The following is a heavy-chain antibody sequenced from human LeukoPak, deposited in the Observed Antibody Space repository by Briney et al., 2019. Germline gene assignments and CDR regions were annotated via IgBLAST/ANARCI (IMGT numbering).Heavy chain of an antibody. CDR2: IYSAGST. CDR1: GFTVSNNY. CDR3: ARGGGNPNYYYYYGMDV. Sequence: GGPLRLSCAASGFTVSNNYMTWVRQAPGKGLGWVSLIYSAGSTYYADSVKGRFTISRDNSKNTLYLQMDSLRAEDTAVYYCARGGGNPNYYYYYGMDVWGQGTTVTVSS. J-gene: IGHJ6*02. D-gene: IGHD2-15*01. V-gene: IGHV3-66*01.